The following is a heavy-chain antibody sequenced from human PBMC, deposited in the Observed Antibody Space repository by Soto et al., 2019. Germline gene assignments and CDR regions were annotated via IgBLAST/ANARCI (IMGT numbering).Heavy chain of an antibody. CDR2: ISSSSSYI. V-gene: IGHV3-21*01. CDR1: GFTFSSYS. D-gene: IGHD5-12*01. J-gene: IGHJ5*02. CDR3: AKTSGYSGDELTP. Sequence: EVQLVESGGGLVKPGGSLRLSCAASGFTFSSYSMNWVRQAPGKGLEWVSSISSSSSYIYYADSVKGRFTISRDNAKNSLYLQMNSLRAEDTAVYYCAKTSGYSGDELTPWGQGTLVTVSS.